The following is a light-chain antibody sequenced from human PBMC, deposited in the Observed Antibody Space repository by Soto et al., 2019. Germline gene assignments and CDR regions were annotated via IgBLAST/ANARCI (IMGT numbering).Light chain of an antibody. CDR3: QQSYSTPRT. Sequence: DLQLTQSPSSLSASVGDRVTITCRASQSIINYLNWYQQKPGKAPKLLMFAASSLQSGVPSRFSGGGSGTDFTLTISSLQPEDFATYYCQQSYSTPRTFGQGTNVEIK. J-gene: IGKJ1*01. CDR2: AAS. CDR1: QSIINY. V-gene: IGKV1-39*01.